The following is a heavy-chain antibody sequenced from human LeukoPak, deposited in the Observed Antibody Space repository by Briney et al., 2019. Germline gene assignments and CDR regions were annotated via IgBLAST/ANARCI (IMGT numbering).Heavy chain of an antibody. CDR3: ARGVLGTAMVFSH. D-gene: IGHD5-18*01. V-gene: IGHV1-2*02. CDR1: GYTFTGYY. Sequence: ASVKVSCKASGYTFTGYYMLWVRQAPGQGLEWMGWINPNSGGTNYAQKFQGRVTMTRDTSISTAYMELSRLRSDDTAVYYCARGVLGTAMVFSHWGQGTLVTVSS. CDR2: INPNSGGT. J-gene: IGHJ4*02.